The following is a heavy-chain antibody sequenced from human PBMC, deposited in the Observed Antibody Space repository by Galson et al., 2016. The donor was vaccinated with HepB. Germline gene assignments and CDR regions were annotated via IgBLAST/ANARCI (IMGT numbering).Heavy chain of an antibody. CDR1: GYTFTSYY. Sequence: SVKVSCKASGYTFTSYYMHWVRQAPGQGLEWMGIINPSGGSTRYAQKFQGRVTMTRDTSTSTFYMELSSLRSEDTAVYYCARDGSLRLWFGRLDRHWYFDLWGRGTLVTVSS. J-gene: IGHJ2*01. V-gene: IGHV1-46*01. D-gene: IGHD3-10*01. CDR3: ARDGSLRLWFGRLDRHWYFDL. CDR2: INPSGGST.